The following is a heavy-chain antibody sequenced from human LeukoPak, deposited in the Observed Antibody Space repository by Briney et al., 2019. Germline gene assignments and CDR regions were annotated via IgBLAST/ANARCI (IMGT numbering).Heavy chain of an antibody. J-gene: IGHJ5*02. Sequence: GGSLRLSCAASGFTFSNYWMSWVRQAPGKGLEWVANIKQDGSETYYVDSVTGRFTISRDNAKNSLSLQMNSLRAEDTAVYYCARSTTYYHDSSDLLPFDPWGQGTLVTVSS. CDR1: GFTFSNYW. V-gene: IGHV3-7*01. CDR3: ARSTTYYHDSSDLLPFDP. CDR2: IKQDGSET. D-gene: IGHD3-22*01.